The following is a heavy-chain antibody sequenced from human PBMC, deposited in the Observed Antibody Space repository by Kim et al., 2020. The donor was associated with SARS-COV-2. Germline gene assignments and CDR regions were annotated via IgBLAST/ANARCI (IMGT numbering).Heavy chain of an antibody. D-gene: IGHD1-26*01. CDR1: GFTFSSYS. V-gene: IGHV3-21*01. J-gene: IGHJ4*02. CDR2: ISSSSSYI. Sequence: GGSLRLSCAASGFTFSSYSMNWVRQAPGKGLEWVSSISSSSSYIYYADSVKGRFTISRDNAKNSLYLQMNSLRAEDTAVYYCARSPSGSEDFDYWGQGTLVTVSS. CDR3: ARSPSGSEDFDY.